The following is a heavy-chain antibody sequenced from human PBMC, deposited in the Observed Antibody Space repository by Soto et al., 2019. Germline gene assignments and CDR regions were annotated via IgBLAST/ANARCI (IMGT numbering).Heavy chain of an antibody. CDR1: GGSISSGGYY. Sequence: ASETLSLTCTVSGGSISSGGYYWSWIRQHPGKGLEWIGYIYYSGSTYYNPSLKSRVTISVDTSKNQFSLKLSSVTAADTAVYYCARFSRPYGYSSSWYRPEGYYYYGMDVWGQGTTVTVSS. V-gene: IGHV4-31*03. CDR3: ARFSRPYGYSSSWYRPEGYYYYGMDV. D-gene: IGHD6-13*01. J-gene: IGHJ6*02. CDR2: IYYSGST.